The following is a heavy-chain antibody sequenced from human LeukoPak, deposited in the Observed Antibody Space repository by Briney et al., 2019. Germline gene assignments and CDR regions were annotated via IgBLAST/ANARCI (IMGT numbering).Heavy chain of an antibody. Sequence: ASVKVSCKASGYTFTNYGMNWVRQAPGQGLEWMGGIIPIFGTANYAQKFQGRVTITADESTSTAYMELSSLRSEDTAVYYCAIHSYDGQPTLDYWGQGTLVTVSS. J-gene: IGHJ4*02. D-gene: IGHD5-18*01. CDR1: GYTFTNYG. CDR2: IIPIFGTA. V-gene: IGHV1-69*13. CDR3: AIHSYDGQPTLDY.